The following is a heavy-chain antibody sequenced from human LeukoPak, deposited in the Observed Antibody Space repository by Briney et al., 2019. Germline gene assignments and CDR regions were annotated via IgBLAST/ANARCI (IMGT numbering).Heavy chain of an antibody. CDR1: GFTFSSYG. Sequence: GGSLRLSCAASGFTFSSYGMHWVRQAPGKGLEWVAFIRYDGSNKYYADSVKGRFTISRDNSKNTLYLQTNSLRAEDTAVYYCAKDGKNYDFWSGYYTYYYYYYYMDVWGKGTTVTVSS. CDR3: AKDGKNYDFWSGYYTYYYYYYYMDV. CDR2: IRYDGSNK. V-gene: IGHV3-30*02. J-gene: IGHJ6*03. D-gene: IGHD3-3*01.